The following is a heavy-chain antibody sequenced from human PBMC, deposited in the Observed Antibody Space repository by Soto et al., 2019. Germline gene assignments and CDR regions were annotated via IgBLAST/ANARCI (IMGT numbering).Heavy chain of an antibody. CDR2: ISSSSSYI. J-gene: IGHJ3*02. CDR3: ARGVTVTNSAFDI. CDR1: GFTFSSYS. V-gene: IGHV3-21*01. Sequence: SLRLSCAASGFTFSSYSMNWVRQAPGKGLEWVSSISSSSSYIYYADSVKGRFTISRDNAKNSLYLQMNSLRAEDTAVYYCARGVTVTNSAFDIWGQGTMVTVSS. D-gene: IGHD4-17*01.